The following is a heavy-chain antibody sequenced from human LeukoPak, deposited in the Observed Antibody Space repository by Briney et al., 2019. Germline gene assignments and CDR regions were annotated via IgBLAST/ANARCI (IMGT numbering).Heavy chain of an antibody. CDR2: IRYDGTNK. J-gene: IGHJ4*02. Sequence: GGSLRLSCAASGFTFFTYGMHWVGQAPGKGLEWVAFIRYDGTNKYYADSVKGRFTISRDNSKNTLHLQMNSLRAEDTAVYYCARGGGYSGYYHYWGQGTLVTVSS. V-gene: IGHV3-30*02. D-gene: IGHD5-12*01. CDR1: GFTFFTYG. CDR3: ARGGGYSGYYHY.